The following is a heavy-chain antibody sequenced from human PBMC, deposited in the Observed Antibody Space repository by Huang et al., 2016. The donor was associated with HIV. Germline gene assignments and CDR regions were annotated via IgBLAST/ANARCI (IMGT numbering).Heavy chain of an antibody. CDR3: ARVEINTLTGYFSSFDN. D-gene: IGHD3-9*01. J-gene: IGHJ4*02. CDR1: GGSFRNYF. V-gene: IGHV4-34*01. CDR2: INHMGRT. Sequence: QVHLQQWGAGLLKPSEALSLTCAVYGGSFRNYFWSWIRQPPGKGLEWIGEINHMGRTSYSPSLKSRVTISVDTSKNQFSLKLSSVTAADTAVYYCARVEINTLTGYFSSFDNWGQGTLVTVSS.